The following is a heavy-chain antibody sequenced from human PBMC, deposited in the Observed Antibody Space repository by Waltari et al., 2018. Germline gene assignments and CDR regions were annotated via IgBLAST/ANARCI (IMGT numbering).Heavy chain of an antibody. CDR1: GFPFSSYA. CDR2: ISGSGGST. Sequence: EVQLLESGGGLVQPGGSLRLSCSASGFPFSSYAMNWVRQAPGKGLELVSAISGSGGSTYYADSVKGRFTISRDNSKNTLYLQMNSLRAEDTAVYYCAKDLSDTAMVIAWGQGTLVTVSS. D-gene: IGHD5-18*01. V-gene: IGHV3-23*01. CDR3: AKDLSDTAMVIA. J-gene: IGHJ5*02.